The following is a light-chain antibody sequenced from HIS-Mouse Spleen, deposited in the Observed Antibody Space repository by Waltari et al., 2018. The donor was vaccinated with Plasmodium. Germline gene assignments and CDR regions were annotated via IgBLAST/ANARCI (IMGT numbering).Light chain of an antibody. CDR2: DVS. Sequence: QSALTQPASVSGSPGQSITISCPGTSSDVGGYNYLSWYQQHPGKPPKLMIYDVSNRPSGVSNRFSGSKSGNTASLTISGLQAEDEADYYCSSYTSSSTYVFGTGTKVTVL. CDR1: SSDVGGYNY. J-gene: IGLJ1*01. V-gene: IGLV2-14*03. CDR3: SSYTSSSTYV.